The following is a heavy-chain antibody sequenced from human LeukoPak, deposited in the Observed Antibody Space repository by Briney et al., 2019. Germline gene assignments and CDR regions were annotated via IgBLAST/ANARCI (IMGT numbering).Heavy chain of an antibody. CDR1: GFSMNSSGYY. V-gene: IGHV4-31*03. Sequence: SQTLSLTCTVSGFSMNSSGYYWNWIRQHPGRGLEWIGYIYNRGHTYYNPSLKSRVSISVDTSMNQFSVKLRSVTAADTAVYYCARGISDRAFDPWGQGTPVTISS. CDR2: IYNRGHT. J-gene: IGHJ5*02. D-gene: IGHD2-21*01. CDR3: ARGISDRAFDP.